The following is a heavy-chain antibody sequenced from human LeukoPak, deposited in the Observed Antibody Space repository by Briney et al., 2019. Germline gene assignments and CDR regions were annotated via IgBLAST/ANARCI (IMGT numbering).Heavy chain of an antibody. CDR2: IYYSGST. CDR3: ARGREWEPKVFDY. D-gene: IGHD1-26*01. V-gene: IGHV4-59*01. Sequence: PSETLSLTCTVSGGSISSYYWSWIRPPPGKGLEWIGYIYYSGSTNYNPSLKSRVTISVDTSKNQFSLKLSSVTAADTAVYYCARGREWEPKVFDYWGQGTLVTVSS. J-gene: IGHJ4*02. CDR1: GGSISSYY.